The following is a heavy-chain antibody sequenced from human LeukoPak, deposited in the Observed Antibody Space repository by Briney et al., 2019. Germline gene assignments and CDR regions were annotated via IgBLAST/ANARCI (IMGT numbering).Heavy chain of an antibody. D-gene: IGHD3-9*01. J-gene: IGHJ3*02. CDR2: INPSGGST. V-gene: IGHV1-46*01. Sequence: ASVKVSCKASGYTFTSYYMHWVRQAPGQGLEWMGIINPSGGSTSYAQKFQGRVTRTRDTSTRTVYMEMSSLRSEDTAVYYCARLFIDILTGSRGDAFDIWGQGTMVTVSS. CDR3: ARLFIDILTGSRGDAFDI. CDR1: GYTFTSYY.